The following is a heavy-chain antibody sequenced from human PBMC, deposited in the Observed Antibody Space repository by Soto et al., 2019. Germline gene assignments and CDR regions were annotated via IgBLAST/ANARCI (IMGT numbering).Heavy chain of an antibody. CDR2: IYWDDDK. D-gene: IGHD3-10*01. CDR3: VHHPYYGSWPYSFDY. CDR1: GFSLSTSGVG. Sequence: QITLKESGPTLVKPTQTLTLTCTFSGFSLSTSGVGVGWIRQPPGTALEWLALIYWDDDKRYSPSLRSRLTLSKDTSKNQVVLTMTTMDPVDTATYICVHHPYYGSWPYSFDYWGQGTLVTVSS. J-gene: IGHJ4*02. V-gene: IGHV2-5*02.